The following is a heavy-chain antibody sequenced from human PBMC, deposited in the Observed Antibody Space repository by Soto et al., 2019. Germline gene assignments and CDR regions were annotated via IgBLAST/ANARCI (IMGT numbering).Heavy chain of an antibody. D-gene: IGHD2-8*01. CDR1: GFTFSNYG. Sequence: QAGGSLRLSCVVPGFTFSNYGMSWVRQAPGKGLEWVASISRAGGRIYNEDSVKGRFTISRDNSKNSVYLQVNSLRADDTAVYYCAKGHTNENGHYSYYGMDVWGQGTTVTVSS. CDR2: ISRAGGRI. V-gene: IGHV3-23*01. J-gene: IGHJ6*02. CDR3: AKGHTNENGHYSYYGMDV.